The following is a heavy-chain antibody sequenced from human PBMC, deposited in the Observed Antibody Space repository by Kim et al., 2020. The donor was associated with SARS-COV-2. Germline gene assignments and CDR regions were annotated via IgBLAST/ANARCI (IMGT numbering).Heavy chain of an antibody. CDR3: ARAQDIVVVVAATLGVDY. Sequence: KGRFTISRDNSKNTLYLQMNSLRAEDTAVYYCARAQDIVVVVAATLGVDYWGQGTLVTVSS. V-gene: IGHV3-30*01. J-gene: IGHJ4*02. D-gene: IGHD2-15*01.